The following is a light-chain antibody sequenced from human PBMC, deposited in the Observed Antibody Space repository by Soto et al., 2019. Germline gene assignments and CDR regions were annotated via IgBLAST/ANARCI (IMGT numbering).Light chain of an antibody. CDR1: QDIIRH. CDR3: QHSYTVPIA. Sequence: DIQMTQSPSSLSASVGDGVTITCRASQDIIRHLNWYQHKPGRAPRLLIYAASTLQSGVPSRFTGSGSGTEFTLTISGLQPEDFATCYCQHSYTVPIAFGQGTRLEIK. J-gene: IGKJ5*01. V-gene: IGKV1-39*01. CDR2: AAS.